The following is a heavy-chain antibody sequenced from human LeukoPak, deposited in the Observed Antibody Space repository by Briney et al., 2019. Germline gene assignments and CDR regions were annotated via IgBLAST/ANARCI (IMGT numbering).Heavy chain of an antibody. CDR3: ARHRSTYSSSHVNDAFDI. J-gene: IGHJ3*02. V-gene: IGHV5-51*01. CDR1: GYSFTSYW. Sequence: GESLKISCKGSGYSFTSYWIGWVRQMPGKGLEWMGIIYPGDSDTRYSPSFQGQVTISADKSISTAYLQWSSLKASDTAMYYCARHRSTYSSSHVNDAFDIWGQGTMVTVSS. D-gene: IGHD6-13*01. CDR2: IYPGDSDT.